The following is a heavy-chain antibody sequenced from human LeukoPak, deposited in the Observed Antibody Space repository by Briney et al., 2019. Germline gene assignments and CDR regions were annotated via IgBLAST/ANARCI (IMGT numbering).Heavy chain of an antibody. CDR2: IIPIFGTS. Sequence: SVKVSCKTSGGNIMNCAISWVGQATGQGLEWMGGIIPIFGTSNYAQKFQGRVTITADKSTNTANMELSSLRSEDTAVYYCARVAAAIPRWYFDLWGRGTLVTVSS. J-gene: IGHJ2*01. D-gene: IGHD2-21*02. CDR1: GGNIMNCA. V-gene: IGHV1-69*06. CDR3: ARVAAAIPRWYFDL.